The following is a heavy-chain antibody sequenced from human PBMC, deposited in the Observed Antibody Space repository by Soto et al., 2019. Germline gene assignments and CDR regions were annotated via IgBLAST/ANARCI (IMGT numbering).Heavy chain of an antibody. D-gene: IGHD1-7*01. J-gene: IGHJ6*02. V-gene: IGHV1-24*01. CDR1: GYTLTELS. Sequence: ASVKVYCKVSGYTLTELSVHWVRQTPGKGLEWMGGFDPEHDETVYAQKFQGRVTMTEDTPTDTAYMELSSLRSEDTAVYYCATLKTNYYYYYGMDVWGQGTTVTVSS. CDR3: ATLKTNYYYYYGMDV. CDR2: FDPEHDET.